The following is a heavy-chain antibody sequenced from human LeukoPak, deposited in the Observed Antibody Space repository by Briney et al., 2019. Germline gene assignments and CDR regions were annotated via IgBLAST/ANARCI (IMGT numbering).Heavy chain of an antibody. CDR1: GYTFTGYY. D-gene: IGHD4-17*01. CDR3: AIGGDYSLDQNYYYYMDV. J-gene: IGHJ6*03. Sequence: GASVKVSCKASGYTFTGYYMHWVRQAPGQGLEWMGWINPNSGGTNYAQKFQGRVTVTRDTSISTAYMELSRLRSDDTAVYYRAIGGDYSLDQNYYYYMDVWGKGTTVTVSS. CDR2: INPNSGGT. V-gene: IGHV1-2*02.